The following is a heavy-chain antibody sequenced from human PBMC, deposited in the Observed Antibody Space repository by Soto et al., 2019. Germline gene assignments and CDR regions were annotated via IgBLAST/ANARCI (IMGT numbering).Heavy chain of an antibody. V-gene: IGHV3-30-3*01. CDR1: GVSFRSDA. CDR2: ISYDGSNK. J-gene: IGHJ6*04. CDR3: GRDGVNNNSTATPLYAIYL. Sequence: PGRYPGISSAASGVSFRSDAMHWVRQAPGKGLERGAVISYDGSNKYYADSVKGRFTISRDNSKNTLYLQMNSLRAEDTAADYYGRDGVNNNSTATPLYAIYLWG. D-gene: IGHD3-10*01.